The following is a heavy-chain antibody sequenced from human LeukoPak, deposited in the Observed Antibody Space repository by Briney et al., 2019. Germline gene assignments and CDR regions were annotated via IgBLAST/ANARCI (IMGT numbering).Heavy chain of an antibody. CDR1: RFTFSNYW. J-gene: IGHJ4*02. V-gene: IGHV3-7*01. Sequence: GGSLRLSCAASRFTFSNYWMSWVRQAPGKGLEWAANIKEDGSQKYYLDSLKGRFTISRDNAKNSLYLQMNSLRAEDTAVYYCTRGGAPEYSYGYHFDYWGQGILVTVSS. D-gene: IGHD5-18*01. CDR2: IKEDGSQK. CDR3: TRGGAPEYSYGYHFDY.